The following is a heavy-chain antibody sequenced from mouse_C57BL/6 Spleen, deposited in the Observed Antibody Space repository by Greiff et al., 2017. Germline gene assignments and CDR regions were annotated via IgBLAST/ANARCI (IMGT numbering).Heavy chain of an antibody. D-gene: IGHD2-3*01. J-gene: IGHJ4*01. CDR3: ATWPYDGYYPYAMDY. V-gene: IGHV1-72*01. CDR1: GYTFTSYW. Sequence: QVQLQQPGAELVKPGASVKLSCKASGYTFTSYWMHWVKQRPGRGLEWIGRIDPNSGGTKYNEKFKSKATLTGDKPSSTAYMQLSSLTSEDSAVXYCATWPYDGYYPYAMDYWGQGTSVTVSS. CDR2: IDPNSGGT.